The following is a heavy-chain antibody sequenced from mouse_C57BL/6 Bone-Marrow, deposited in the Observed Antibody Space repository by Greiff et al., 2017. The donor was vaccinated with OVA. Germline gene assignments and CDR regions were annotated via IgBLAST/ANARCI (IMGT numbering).Heavy chain of an antibody. D-gene: IGHD2-1*01. CDR2: ISNLAYSI. CDR1: GFTFSDYG. CDR3: ARQDYYGTYYAMDY. J-gene: IGHJ4*01. Sequence: VQLQQSGGGLVQPGGSLKLSCAASGFTFSDYGMAWVRQAPRKGPEWVAFISNLAYSIYYADTVTGRFSISRENAKNTLYLEMSSLRSEDTAMYYCARQDYYGTYYAMDYWGQGTSVTVSS. V-gene: IGHV5-15*01.